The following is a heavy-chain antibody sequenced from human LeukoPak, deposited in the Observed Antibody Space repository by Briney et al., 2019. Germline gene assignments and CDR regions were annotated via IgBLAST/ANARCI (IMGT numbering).Heavy chain of an antibody. CDR1: GFTFSSYS. Sequence: PGGSLRPSCAASGFTFSSYSMNWVRQAPGKGLEWVSSISSSSSYIYYADSVKGRFTISRDNAKNSLYLQMNSLRAEDTAVYYCARVQYTSRYLDWLLPYYFDYWGQGTLVTVSS. J-gene: IGHJ4*02. V-gene: IGHV3-21*01. D-gene: IGHD3-9*01. CDR3: ARVQYTSRYLDWLLPYYFDY. CDR2: ISSSSSYI.